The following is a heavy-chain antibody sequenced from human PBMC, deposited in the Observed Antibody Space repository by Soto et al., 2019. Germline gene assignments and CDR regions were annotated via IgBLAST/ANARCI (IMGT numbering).Heavy chain of an antibody. J-gene: IGHJ3*02. CDR1: GFIFSNYG. V-gene: IGHV3-30*18. CDR3: AKENCGGDCYDPVAASAI. CDR2: ILNDGSNK. Sequence: QVKLVESGGGVVQPGRSLRLSCAASGFIFSNYGMHWVRQAPGKGLEWVALILNDGSNKYYAESVKGRFTISRDNSKDTLYLPMNSLRAEDTAVYYCAKENCGGDCYDPVAASAIWGQGTMVTVSS. D-gene: IGHD2-21*01.